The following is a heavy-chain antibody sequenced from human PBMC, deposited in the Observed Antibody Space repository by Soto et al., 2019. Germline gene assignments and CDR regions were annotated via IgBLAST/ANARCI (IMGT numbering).Heavy chain of an antibody. V-gene: IGHV3-15*01. J-gene: IGHJ4*02. Sequence: GSLRLSCAASGLIFSDVWMTWVRQAPGKGLEWVGRIKTKPDDGTIDYAAPVRGRFTISRDDSKNTLYLQMTSLTPDDTGVYYCTTSNLGVDFWGPGPLVTVSS. CDR1: GLIFSDVW. CDR2: IKTKPDDGTI. CDR3: TTSNLGVDF. D-gene: IGHD2-15*01.